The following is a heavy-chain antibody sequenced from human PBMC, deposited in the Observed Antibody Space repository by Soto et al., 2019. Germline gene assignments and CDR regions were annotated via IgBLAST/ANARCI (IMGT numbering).Heavy chain of an antibody. V-gene: IGHV3-33*01. CDR2: IWYDGSEK. CDR3: ARAENLFGLITNHYYYGMDV. CDR1: GFTFNNYG. Sequence: QVQLAESGGGVVQPGRSLRLSCAASGFTFNNYGMHWVRQAPGKGLEWVAVIWYDGSEKYYAEAMKDRIIISRDNSKSTVSLQMNSVTIEDTAVYFCARAENLFGLITNHYYYGMDVWGQGAAVTVS. J-gene: IGHJ6*02. D-gene: IGHD3-3*01.